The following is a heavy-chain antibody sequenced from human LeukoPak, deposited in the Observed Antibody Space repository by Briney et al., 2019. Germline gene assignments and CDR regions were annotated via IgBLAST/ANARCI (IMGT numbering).Heavy chain of an antibody. CDR3: ARDSGTYYLGPNVDY. Sequence: SETLSLTCTVSGGSISSYYWSWIRQPAGKGLEWIGRIYTGGSTNYNPSLKSRVTMSVDTSKNQFSLKLTSVTAADTAVYYCARDSGTYYLGPNVDYWGQGTLVTVSS. J-gene: IGHJ4*02. CDR2: IYTGGST. V-gene: IGHV4-4*07. CDR1: GGSISSYY. D-gene: IGHD1-26*01.